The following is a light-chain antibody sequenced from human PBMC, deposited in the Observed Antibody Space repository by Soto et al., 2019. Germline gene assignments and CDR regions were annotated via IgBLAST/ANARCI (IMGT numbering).Light chain of an antibody. J-gene: IGLJ1*01. CDR2: DVT. CDR3: SSYTSSSTLV. V-gene: IGLV2-14*01. CDR1: SSDVGGYNF. Sequence: QSVLTQPASVSGTPGQSITIACTGTSSDVGGYNFVSWYQQHPGKAPKLMIYDVTIRPLGVSSRFSGSKSGNTASLTISGLQAEDEADYYCSSYTSSSTLVFGTWTKLTVL.